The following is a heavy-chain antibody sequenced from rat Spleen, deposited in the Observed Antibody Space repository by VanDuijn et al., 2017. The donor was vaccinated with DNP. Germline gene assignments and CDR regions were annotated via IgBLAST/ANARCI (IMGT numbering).Heavy chain of an antibody. V-gene: IGHV3-1*01. D-gene: IGHD1-2*01. Sequence: EVQLQESGPGLVKPSQSLSLTCSVTGYSITSNYWAWIRKFPGNKMEWMAYISYSGITGYNPSLKSRISTTRDTSKNQFFLQLNSVITEDTATYYCARSVYYYSSYIPFDHWGQGVMVTVSS. J-gene: IGHJ2*01. CDR2: ISYSGIT. CDR3: ARSVYYYSSYIPFDH. CDR1: GYSITSNY.